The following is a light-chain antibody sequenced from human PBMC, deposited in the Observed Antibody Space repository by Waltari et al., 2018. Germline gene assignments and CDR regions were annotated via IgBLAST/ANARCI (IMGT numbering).Light chain of an antibody. CDR1: SGSVSSTSY. Sequence: QTVVTQELSLSVSPGGTVTRTCALSSGSVSSTSYPTWYQQTPGQPPRTLVYKGISRSSGVPDRFSGSILGNTAALTITGAQADDESDYYCSMYMGSGVWVFGGGTKLTVL. J-gene: IGLJ3*02. V-gene: IGLV8-61*01. CDR3: SMYMGSGVWV. CDR2: KGI.